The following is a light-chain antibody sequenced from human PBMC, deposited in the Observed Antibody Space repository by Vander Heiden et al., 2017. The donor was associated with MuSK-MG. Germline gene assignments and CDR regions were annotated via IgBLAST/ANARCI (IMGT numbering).Light chain of an antibody. Sequence: SYVLTQPPSVSVAPRQTARITCGGNNLRGKSVHWYQQKPGQAPVVVVYDNRDRPSGIPERFSGSNSGNTATLTISRVEVGDEADYYCQVWESSSDHSGIFGGGTKLTVL. CDR1: NLRGKS. CDR2: DNR. CDR3: QVWESSSDHSGI. V-gene: IGLV3-21*02. J-gene: IGLJ2*01.